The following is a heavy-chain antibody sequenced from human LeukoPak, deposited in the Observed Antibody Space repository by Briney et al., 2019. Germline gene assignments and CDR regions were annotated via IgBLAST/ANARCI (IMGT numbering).Heavy chain of an antibody. CDR3: ARDRVGGTGMIDY. D-gene: IGHD3-16*01. CDR2: ISSSGSSI. CDR1: GFTFSGYE. Sequence: PGGSLRLSCAASGFTFSGYEMNWVRQAPGKGLEWVSYISSSGSSISYADSVKGRFTISRDNAKNSLYLQVNSLRAEDTAVYYCARDRVGGTGMIDYWGRGTLVTVSS. J-gene: IGHJ4*02. V-gene: IGHV3-48*03.